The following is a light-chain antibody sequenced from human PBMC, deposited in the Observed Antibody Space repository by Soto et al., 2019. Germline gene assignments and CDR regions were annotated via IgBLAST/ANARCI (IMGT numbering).Light chain of an antibody. CDR3: QQYNNWPSWT. Sequence: EIVMRQSPATLSVSKGERATLSCRASQSVSSNLAWYQQKPGQAPRLLISGASTRANGIPARFSGSGSGTEFTLTISSLQSEDFAVYYCQQYNNWPSWTFGQGTKVDIK. J-gene: IGKJ1*01. CDR1: QSVSSN. CDR2: GAS. V-gene: IGKV3-15*01.